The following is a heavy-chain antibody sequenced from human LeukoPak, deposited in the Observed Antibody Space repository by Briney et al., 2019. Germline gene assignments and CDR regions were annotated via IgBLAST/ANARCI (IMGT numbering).Heavy chain of an antibody. CDR1: GYTFTGYY. J-gene: IGHJ4*02. CDR2: INPNSGGT. Sequence: ASVKVSCKASGYTFTGYYMHWVRQAPGQGLEWMGWINPNSGGTNYAQKFQGRVTMTRDTSISTAYMELSRLRSDDTAVYYCARDLGYCSGGSCYPNPHFDYWGQGTLVTVSS. CDR3: ARDLGYCSGGSCYPNPHFDY. V-gene: IGHV1-2*02. D-gene: IGHD2-15*01.